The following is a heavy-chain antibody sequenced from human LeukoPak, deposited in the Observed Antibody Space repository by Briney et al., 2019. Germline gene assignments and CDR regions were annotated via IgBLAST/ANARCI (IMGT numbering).Heavy chain of an antibody. CDR3: AKDIVVVPAVVRAPFDP. CDR2: ISYDGSNK. Sequence: GGSLRLSCAASGFTFSSYGMHWVRQAPGKGPEWVAVISYDGSNKYYADSVKGRFTISRDNSKNTLYLQMNSLRAEDTAVYYCAKDIVVVPAVVRAPFDPWGQGTLVTVSS. CDR1: GFTFSSYG. V-gene: IGHV3-30*18. D-gene: IGHD2-2*01. J-gene: IGHJ5*02.